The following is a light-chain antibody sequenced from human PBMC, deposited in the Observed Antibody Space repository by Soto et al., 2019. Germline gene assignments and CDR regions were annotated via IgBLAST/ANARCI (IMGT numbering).Light chain of an antibody. Sequence: EIVLALSPAPLSLPPGELATLSCRASQSVSSYLAWYQQKPGQAPKLLIYDESNRDTGIPDRLSGSGSGTDLNLTISRLEPEDFAVYYCQKRNNCRLTCGQGTKVDIK. CDR2: DES. V-gene: IGKV3-11*01. J-gene: IGKJ1*01. CDR3: QKRNNCRLT. CDR1: QSVSSY.